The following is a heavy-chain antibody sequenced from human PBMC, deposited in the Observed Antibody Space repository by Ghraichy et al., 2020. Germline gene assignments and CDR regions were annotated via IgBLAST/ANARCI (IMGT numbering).Heavy chain of an antibody. CDR1: GFTFSSYA. J-gene: IGHJ4*02. CDR3: AKDPRNSIVGAAVDY. V-gene: IGHV3-23*01. CDR2: TGDSGGSK. D-gene: IGHD1-26*01. Sequence: GSLRLSCAASGFTFSSYAMSWVRQAPGKGLEWVAATGDSGGSKYYADSVKGRFTISRDNSKNTLYLQMNSLRAEDTAVYYCAKDPRNSIVGAAVDYWGQGTLVTVSS.